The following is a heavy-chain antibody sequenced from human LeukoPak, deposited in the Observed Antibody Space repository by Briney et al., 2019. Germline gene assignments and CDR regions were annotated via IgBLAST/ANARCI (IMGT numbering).Heavy chain of an antibody. CDR1: GFTFGDYA. J-gene: IGHJ5*02. CDR3: TRGPYSGNDGLGTWFDP. Sequence: GGSLRLSCTASGFTFGDYAMSWVRQAPGKGLEWVGFIRSKAYGGTTEYAASVKGRFTISRDDSKSIAYLQMNSLKTEDTAVYYCTRGPYSGNDGLGTWFDPWGQGTLVTVSS. V-gene: IGHV3-49*04. D-gene: IGHD5-12*01. CDR2: IRSKAYGGTT.